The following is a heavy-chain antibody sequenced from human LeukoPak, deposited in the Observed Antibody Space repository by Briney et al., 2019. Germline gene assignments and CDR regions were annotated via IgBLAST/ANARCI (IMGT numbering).Heavy chain of an antibody. D-gene: IGHD3-22*01. Sequence: PGGSLRLSCAASGFSFSTYWMHWIRQAPGKGLEWVSRINTDARSTNYADSVRGRFTISRDNAKNSLYLQMNSLRAEDTAVYYCASRYYDSSGPLKYYFDYWGQGTLVTVSS. CDR1: GFSFSTYW. CDR2: INTDARST. J-gene: IGHJ4*02. V-gene: IGHV3-74*01. CDR3: ASRYYDSSGPLKYYFDY.